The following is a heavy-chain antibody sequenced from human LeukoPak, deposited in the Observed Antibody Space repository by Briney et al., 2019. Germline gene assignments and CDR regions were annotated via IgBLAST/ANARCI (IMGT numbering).Heavy chain of an antibody. J-gene: IGHJ4*02. CDR1: GGSVSSGNYY. D-gene: IGHD5-12*01. V-gene: IGHV4-30-4*01. CDR3: ARDQTGYAVYNL. CDR2: IYYSAST. Sequence: PSETLSLTCAVSGGSVSSGNYYWTWIRQSPGKGLEWIGYIYYSASTFYNPSLNSRVTISLDTSKNHFSLVLTSVTAADTALYYCARDQTGYAVYNLWGQGVQVTVPS.